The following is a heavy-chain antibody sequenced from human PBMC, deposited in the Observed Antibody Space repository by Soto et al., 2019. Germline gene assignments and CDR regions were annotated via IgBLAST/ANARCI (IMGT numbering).Heavy chain of an antibody. D-gene: IGHD4-17*01. V-gene: IGHV4-31*03. CDR2: IYYSGST. CDR3: ARNINYGDYGVVWSNWFDP. J-gene: IGHJ5*02. Sequence: SETLSLTCTVSGGSISSGGYYWSWIRQHPGKGLEWIGYIYYSGSTYYNPSLKSRVTISVDTSKNQFSLKLSSVTAADTAVYYCARNINYGDYGVVWSNWFDPWGQGTLVTVSS. CDR1: GGSISSGGYY.